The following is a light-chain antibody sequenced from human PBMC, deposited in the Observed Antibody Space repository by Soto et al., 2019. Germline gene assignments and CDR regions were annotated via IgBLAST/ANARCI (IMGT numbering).Light chain of an antibody. J-gene: IGLJ2*01. Sequence: QSALTQPPSASGSLGQSVTISCTGTSSDVGGYDYVSWHQQHPGKAPKVMIYEVTQRPPGVPDRFSGSKSGNTASLTVSGLQDEDEADYYCSSFAGGGNPVLLGGGTKLTVL. CDR3: SSFAGGGNPVL. CDR1: SSDVGGYDY. CDR2: EVT. V-gene: IGLV2-8*01.